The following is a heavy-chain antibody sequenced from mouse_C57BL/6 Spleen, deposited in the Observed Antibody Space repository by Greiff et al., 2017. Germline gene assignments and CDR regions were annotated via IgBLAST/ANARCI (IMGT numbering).Heavy chain of an antibody. V-gene: IGHV1-5*01. CDR1: GYTFTSYW. Sequence: VQLKESGTVLARPGASVKMSFKTSGYTFTSYWLHWVKQRPEQGLAWIGDIYPGNSDTSYNQKFKGKAKLTAVTSASTAYMELSSLTNEDSAVYYCTRIDCSSYGFAYWGQGTLVTVAA. D-gene: IGHD1-1*01. CDR2: IYPGNSDT. CDR3: TRIDCSSYGFAY. J-gene: IGHJ3*01.